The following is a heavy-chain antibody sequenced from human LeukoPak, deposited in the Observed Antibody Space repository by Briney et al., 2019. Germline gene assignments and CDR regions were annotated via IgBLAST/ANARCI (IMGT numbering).Heavy chain of an antibody. V-gene: IGHV3-21*01. CDR2: ISSSSSYI. CDR1: GFTFSSYS. Sequence: GGSLRLSCAASGFTFSSYSMNWVRQAPGKGLEWVSSISSSSSYIYYADSVKGRFTISRDNAKNSLYLQMNSLRAEDTAVYYCARDGPAAISQDHWGQGTLVTVSS. CDR3: ARDGPAAISQDH. D-gene: IGHD2-2*01. J-gene: IGHJ4*02.